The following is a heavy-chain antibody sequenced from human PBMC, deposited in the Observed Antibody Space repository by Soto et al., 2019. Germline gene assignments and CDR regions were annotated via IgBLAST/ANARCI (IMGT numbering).Heavy chain of an antibody. CDR1: GYTFTTHG. CDR2: VRGDNGHT. Sequence: QVQLVQSGAEVKKPGASVKVSCKASGYTFTTHGISWVRQVPGQGLDWMGWVRGDNGHTNYAQSLQGRVTMTTDTSTNTAYMELGSLRSDDAAVYYCARDLGYCRSGTCYREWFDPWGQGTLVTVSS. CDR3: ARDLGYCRSGTCYREWFDP. V-gene: IGHV1-18*01. J-gene: IGHJ5*02. D-gene: IGHD2-15*01.